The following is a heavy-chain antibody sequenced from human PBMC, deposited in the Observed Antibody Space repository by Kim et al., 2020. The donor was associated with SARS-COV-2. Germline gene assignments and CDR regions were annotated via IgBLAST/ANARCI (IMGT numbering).Heavy chain of an antibody. Sequence: LSLTCAASVFTLSDHYMDWVRQAPGKGLEWVGRTTHKASGHVTQYAASVKGRFTVSRDNSKNSIYLEMSSLKTEDTAMYYCARGFKSFDYWGQGVLV. CDR1: VFTLSDHY. V-gene: IGHV3-72*01. CDR3: ARGFKSFDY. J-gene: IGHJ4*02. CDR2: TTHKASGHVT.